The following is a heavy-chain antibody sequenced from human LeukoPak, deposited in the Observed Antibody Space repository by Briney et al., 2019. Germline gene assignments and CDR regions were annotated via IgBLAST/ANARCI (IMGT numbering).Heavy chain of an antibody. J-gene: IGHJ4*02. CDR2: ISNDGSKK. D-gene: IGHD4-23*01. CDR1: GFTFSSYA. Sequence: GGSLRLSCAASGFTFSSYALHWVRQAPGKGLEWVAVISNDGSKKDYADSVKGRFTISRDNSKNTLYLQMNSLRAEDTAVYYCARGARKGDDYGGFFDYWGQGTLVTVSS. CDR3: ARGARKGDDYGGFFDY. V-gene: IGHV3-30*04.